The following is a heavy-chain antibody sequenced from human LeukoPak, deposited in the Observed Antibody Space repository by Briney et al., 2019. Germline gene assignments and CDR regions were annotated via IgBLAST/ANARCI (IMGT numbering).Heavy chain of an antibody. CDR2: INHSGST. CDR3: ARMLVGAKKPRDYYYYMDV. CDR1: GGSFSGYY. D-gene: IGHD1-26*01. V-gene: IGHV4-34*01. Sequence: SETLSLTCAVYGGSFSGYYWSWIRQPPGKGLEWIGEINHSGSTNYNPSLKSRVTISVDTSKNQFSLKLSSVTAADTAVYYCARMLVGAKKPRDYYYYMDVWGKGTTVTVSS. J-gene: IGHJ6*03.